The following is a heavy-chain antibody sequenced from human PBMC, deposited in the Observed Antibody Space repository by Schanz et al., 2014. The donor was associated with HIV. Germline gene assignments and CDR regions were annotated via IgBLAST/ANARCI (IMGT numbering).Heavy chain of an antibody. CDR3: ATTLYPYTSSSDYYYGMDV. Sequence: VQLVESGGVVVQPGGSLRLSCAASGFTFDDYTMHWVRQAPGKGLEWVAAISKDGSDKYYTDSVKGRFTISRDNSRKTLYLQMNSLRAEDTALYYCATTLYPYTSSSDYYYGMDVWGQGTTVTVSS. D-gene: IGHD6-6*01. V-gene: IGHV3-30*03. CDR2: ISKDGSDK. J-gene: IGHJ6*02. CDR1: GFTFDDYT.